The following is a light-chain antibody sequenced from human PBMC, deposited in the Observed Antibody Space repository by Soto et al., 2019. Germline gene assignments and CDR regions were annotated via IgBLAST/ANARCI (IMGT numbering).Light chain of an antibody. CDR3: LTWDSSLRAGV. CDR1: SSNIGNNY. Sequence: QSVLTQPPSVSAAPGQKVTISCSGSSSNIGNNYVSWYQQVPGTAPKLLIYDIYKRPSGIPDRFSGSKSGTSATLGITGLQTEDEADYYCLTWDSSLRAGVFGGGTQLTVL. J-gene: IGLJ7*01. V-gene: IGLV1-51*01. CDR2: DIY.